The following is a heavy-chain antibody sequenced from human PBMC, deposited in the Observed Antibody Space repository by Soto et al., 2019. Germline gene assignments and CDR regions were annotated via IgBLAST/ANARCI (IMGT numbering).Heavy chain of an antibody. CDR1: GFTFSSYA. D-gene: IGHD2-2*01. V-gene: IGHV3-23*01. J-gene: IGHJ6*02. CDR2: ISGSGGST. CDR3: AKTSCSSTSCYYYYGMDV. Sequence: PGGSLRLSCAASGFTFSSYAMSWVRQAPGKGLEWVSAISGSGGSTYYADSVKGRFTISRDNSKNTLYLQMNSLRAEDTAVYYCAKTSCSSTSCYYYYGMDVWGQGTTVTV.